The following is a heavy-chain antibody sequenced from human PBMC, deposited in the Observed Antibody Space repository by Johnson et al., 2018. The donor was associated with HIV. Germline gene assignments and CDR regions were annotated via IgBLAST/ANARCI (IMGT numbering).Heavy chain of an antibody. V-gene: IGHV3-49*03. CDR1: GFTFGAYA. CDR3: TGGRDLRAFDI. Sequence: VQLVESGGGLVQPGRSLRLSCSASGFTFGAYALSWFRQAPGKGLEWVGFIRSKAYGGTTEYAASVKGRFTISRDDSKNIAYLQMNSLKTEDTAMYYCTGGRDLRAFDIWGQGTMVTVSS. D-gene: IGHD2-21*02. J-gene: IGHJ3*02. CDR2: IRSKAYGGTT.